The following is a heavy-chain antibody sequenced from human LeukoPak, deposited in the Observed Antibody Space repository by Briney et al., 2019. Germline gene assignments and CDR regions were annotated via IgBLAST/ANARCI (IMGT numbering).Heavy chain of an antibody. V-gene: IGHV3-11*01. CDR1: GFTFSDYY. D-gene: IGHD4/OR15-4a*01. J-gene: IGHJ4*02. CDR2: TSFSGNTI. Sequence: PGGSLRLSCAASGFTFSDYYMSWIRQAPGKGLEWVSYTSFSGNTISYADSVKGRFTFSRDNAKNSLFLQMNSLRAEDTAVYYCARGALTYYGYWGQGTLVAVSS. CDR3: ARGALTYYGY.